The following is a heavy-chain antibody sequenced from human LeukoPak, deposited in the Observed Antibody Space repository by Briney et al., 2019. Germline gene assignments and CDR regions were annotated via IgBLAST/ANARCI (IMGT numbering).Heavy chain of an antibody. CDR1: GYSFTSYW. D-gene: IGHD1-26*01. Sequence: GESLKISCKGSGYSFTSYWIGWVRQMPGKGLGWMGIIYPGDSDTRYSPSFQGQVTISADKSISTAYLQWSGLKASDTAMYYCARQVGATGGAFDIWGQGTMVTVSS. J-gene: IGHJ3*02. CDR2: IYPGDSDT. V-gene: IGHV5-51*01. CDR3: ARQVGATGGAFDI.